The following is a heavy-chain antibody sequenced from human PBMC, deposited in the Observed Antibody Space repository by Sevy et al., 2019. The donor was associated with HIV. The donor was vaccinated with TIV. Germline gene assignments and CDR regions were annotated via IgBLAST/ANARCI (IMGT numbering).Heavy chain of an antibody. CDR2: INPNSGGT. J-gene: IGHJ6*02. V-gene: IGHV1-2*02. Sequence: ASVKVSCKASGYTFTGYYMHWVRQAPGQGLEWMGWINPNSGGTNYAQKFQGRVTMTRDTSIGTAYMELSRLGSDDTAVYYCASVRVGYCSSTSCRSYYYYGMDVWGQGTTVTVSS. CDR1: GYTFTGYY. CDR3: ASVRVGYCSSTSCRSYYYYGMDV. D-gene: IGHD2-2*03.